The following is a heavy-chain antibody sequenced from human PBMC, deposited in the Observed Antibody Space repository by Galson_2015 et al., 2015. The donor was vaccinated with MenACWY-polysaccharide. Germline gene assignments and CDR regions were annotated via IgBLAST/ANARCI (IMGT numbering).Heavy chain of an antibody. CDR3: AREGSRIVFHAFDV. D-gene: IGHD3-10*02. CDR2: IQYDGSQK. V-gene: IGHV3-33*01. Sequence: SLRLSCAASGLKFRGSGMHWVRQAPGEGLEWVAVIQYDGSQKQYIDSVKGRFTISRDNSKNTLYLEMNSLRAEDTALYYCAREGSRIVFHAFDVWGQGTMVTVSS. CDR1: GLKFRGSG. J-gene: IGHJ3*01.